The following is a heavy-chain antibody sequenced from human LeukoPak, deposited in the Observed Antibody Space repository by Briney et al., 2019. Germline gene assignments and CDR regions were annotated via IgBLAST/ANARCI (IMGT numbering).Heavy chain of an antibody. Sequence: PSETLSLTCIVPGGSISSYYWSWIRQPAGKGLEWIGRIYISGSTNYNPSPKSRVIMSVDTSKNQFSLKLNSVTAADTAVYYCARLPRYGGYDHFDYWGQGTLVTVSS. CDR2: IYISGST. V-gene: IGHV4-4*07. D-gene: IGHD5-12*01. J-gene: IGHJ4*02. CDR3: ARLPRYGGYDHFDY. CDR1: GGSISSYY.